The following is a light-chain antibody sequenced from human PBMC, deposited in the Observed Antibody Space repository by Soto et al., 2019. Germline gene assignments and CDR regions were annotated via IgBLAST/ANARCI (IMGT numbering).Light chain of an antibody. Sequence: QSVLTQPPSVSGAPGQRVTISCTGSSSNVGAGYEVHWYQQLPGTAPKLLIYGNSNRPSGVPDRFSGSKSGTSVSLAIAGLQAEDEADYYCCSYGGSYTFYVFGTGTKVTVL. V-gene: IGLV1-40*01. J-gene: IGLJ1*01. CDR3: CSYGGSYTFYV. CDR1: SSNVGAGYE. CDR2: GNS.